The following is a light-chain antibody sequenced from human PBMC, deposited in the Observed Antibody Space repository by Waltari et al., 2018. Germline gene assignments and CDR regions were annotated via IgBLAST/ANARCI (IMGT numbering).Light chain of an antibody. Sequence: QSALTQPASVSGSPGQSITISCTGTRSDVGPYNLVPWYQQHPSKAPKLMIYEGTKRPSGVSNRFSGSKSGNTASLTISGLQAEDEAHYYCCSYAGGRPHVVFGGGTQLTVL. V-gene: IGLV2-23*01. CDR3: CSYAGGRPHVV. CDR1: RSDVGPYNL. CDR2: EGT. J-gene: IGLJ2*01.